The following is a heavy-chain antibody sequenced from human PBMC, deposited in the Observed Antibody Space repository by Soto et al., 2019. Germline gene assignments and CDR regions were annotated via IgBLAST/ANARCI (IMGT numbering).Heavy chain of an antibody. Sequence: QVQLVQSGAEVKKPGSSVKVSCKASGGTFSSYAISWVRQAPGQGLEWMGGIIPIFGTANYAQKFQGRVTITADESTSTAYMELSSLRSEDTAVYYCARSLASGYDDYYYYGMDVWGQGTTVTVSS. CDR2: IIPIFGTA. D-gene: IGHD5-12*01. V-gene: IGHV1-69*12. CDR3: ARSLASGYDDYYYYGMDV. CDR1: GGTFSSYA. J-gene: IGHJ6*02.